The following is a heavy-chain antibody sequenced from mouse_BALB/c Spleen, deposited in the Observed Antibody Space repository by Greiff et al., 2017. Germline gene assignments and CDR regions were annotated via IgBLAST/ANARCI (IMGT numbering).Heavy chain of an antibody. J-gene: IGHJ4*01. D-gene: IGHD2-14*01. CDR2: IYPGSGNT. CDR1: GYTFTDYY. CDR3: ARKVRDAMDY. V-gene: IGHV1-77*01. Sequence: QVQLQQSGAELARPGASVKLSCKASGYTFTDYYINWVKQRTGQGLEWIGEIYPGSGNTYHNEKFKGKATLTADKSSSTAYMQLSSLTSEDSAVYFCARKVRDAMDYWGQGTSVTVSS.